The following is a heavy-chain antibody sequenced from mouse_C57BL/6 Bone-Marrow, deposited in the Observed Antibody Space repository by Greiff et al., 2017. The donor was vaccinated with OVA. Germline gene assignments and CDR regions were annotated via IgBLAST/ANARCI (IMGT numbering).Heavy chain of an antibody. J-gene: IGHJ1*03. Sequence: QVQLQQSGAELVKPGASVKISCKASGYAFSSYWMNWVKQRPGKGLEWIGQIYPGDGDTNYNGKFKGKATLTADKSSSTAYMPLSSLTSEDSAVYFCARDYGNPYWYFDVWGTGTTVTVSS. CDR2: IYPGDGDT. CDR1: GYAFSSYW. CDR3: ARDYGNPYWYFDV. D-gene: IGHD2-1*01. V-gene: IGHV1-80*01.